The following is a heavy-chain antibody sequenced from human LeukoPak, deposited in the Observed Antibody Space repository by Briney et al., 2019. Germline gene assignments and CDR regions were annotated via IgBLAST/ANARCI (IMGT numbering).Heavy chain of an antibody. V-gene: IGHV1-69*05. CDR1: GGTFSSYA. D-gene: IGHD3-22*01. CDR2: FIYIYGSA. J-gene: IGHJ4*02. CDR3: ASSAHYYDSNGPADY. Sequence: SVKVSCKTSGGTFSSYAINWVRQAPGQGLEWMGWFIYIYGSAVYAEKFQGRVTITTDESSSTVYMELSSLRSEDTAVYYCASSAHYYDSNGPADYWGQGTRVTVSS.